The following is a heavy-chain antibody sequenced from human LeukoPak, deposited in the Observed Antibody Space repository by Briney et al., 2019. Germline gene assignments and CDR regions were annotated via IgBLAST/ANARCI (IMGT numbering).Heavy chain of an antibody. CDR3: ATGSYDFWSGYYSSPGYYGMDV. CDR2: IIPIFGTA. CDR1: GGTFSSYA. D-gene: IGHD3-3*01. V-gene: IGHV1-69*13. J-gene: IGHJ6*02. Sequence: SVKVSCKASGGTFSSYAISWVRQAPGQGLEWMGGIIPIFGTANYAQKFQGRVTITADESTSTAYMELSSLRSEDTAVYYCATGSYDFWSGYYSSPGYYGMDVWGQGTTVTVSS.